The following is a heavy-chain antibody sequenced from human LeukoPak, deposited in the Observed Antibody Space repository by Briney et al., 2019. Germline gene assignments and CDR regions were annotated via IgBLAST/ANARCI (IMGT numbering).Heavy chain of an antibody. D-gene: IGHD3-22*01. Sequence: SETLSLTCTVSGGSISSGSYYWSWIRQPAGKGLERIGRIYTSGSTNYNPSLKSRVTISVDTSKNQFSLKLSSVTAADTAVYYCARDGEYYDSSGIDYWGQGTLVTVSS. J-gene: IGHJ4*02. CDR3: ARDGEYYDSSGIDY. CDR1: GGSISSGSYY. CDR2: IYTSGST. V-gene: IGHV4-61*02.